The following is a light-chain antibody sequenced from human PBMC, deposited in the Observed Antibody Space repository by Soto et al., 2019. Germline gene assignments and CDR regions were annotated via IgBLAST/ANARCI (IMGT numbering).Light chain of an antibody. CDR3: CSYAGSNRDV. J-gene: IGLJ1*01. CDR1: SSDVGSYNL. V-gene: IGLV2-23*02. CDR2: EVS. Sequence: QSALTQPASVSGSPGQSITISCTGTSSDVGSYNLVSWYQQHPGKAPKLMIYEVSKRPSGVSNRFSGSKSGNTASLTISGLQAEDEADYYCCSYAGSNRDVFGTGTKLTVL.